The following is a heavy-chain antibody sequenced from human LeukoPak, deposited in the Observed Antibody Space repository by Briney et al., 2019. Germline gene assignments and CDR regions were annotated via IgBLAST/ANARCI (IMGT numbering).Heavy chain of an antibody. V-gene: IGHV1-69*02. CDR3: ASGYYVLFDY. Sequence: SVKVSCRASGGTFSSYTISWVRQAPGQGLEWMGRIIPILGIANYAQKFQGRVTITADESTSTAYMELSSLRSEDTAVYYCASGYYVLFDYWGQGTLVTVSS. CDR2: IIPILGIA. CDR1: GGTFSSYT. J-gene: IGHJ4*02. D-gene: IGHD3-10*02.